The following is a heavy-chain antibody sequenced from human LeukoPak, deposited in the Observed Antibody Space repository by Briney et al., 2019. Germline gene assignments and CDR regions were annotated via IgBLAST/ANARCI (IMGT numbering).Heavy chain of an antibody. CDR3: ARDLPVLLWFGDPSNWFDP. CDR1: GYTFTGYY. CDR2: INPNSGGT. V-gene: IGHV1-2*02. Sequence: ASVKVSCKASGYTFTGYYMHWVRQAPGQGLEWMGWINPNSGGTNYAQTFQGRVTMTRDTSISTAYMELSRLRSDDTAVYYCARDLPVLLWFGDPSNWFDPWGQGTLVTVSS. J-gene: IGHJ5*02. D-gene: IGHD3-10*01.